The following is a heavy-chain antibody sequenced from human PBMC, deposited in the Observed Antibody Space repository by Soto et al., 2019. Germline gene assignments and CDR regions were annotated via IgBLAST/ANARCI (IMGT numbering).Heavy chain of an antibody. J-gene: IGHJ4*02. CDR3: TIAGSSWYVYY. CDR2: IWYDGSNK. D-gene: IGHD6-13*01. CDR1: GFTFSDYA. V-gene: IGHV3-33*01. Sequence: PGGSLRLSCAASGFTFSDYAMHWVRQAPGKGLEWVAVIWYDGSNKYYADSVKGRFTISRDNSKNTLYLQVNSLRAEDTAVYYCTIAGSSWYVYYWGQGT.